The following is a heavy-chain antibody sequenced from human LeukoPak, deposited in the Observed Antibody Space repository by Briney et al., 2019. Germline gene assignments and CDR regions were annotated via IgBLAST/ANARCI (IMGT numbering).Heavy chain of an antibody. CDR1: GFTFDDYA. V-gene: IGHV3-30*04. CDR3: ASHANFEYSSSSGFDY. CDR2: ISYDGSNK. D-gene: IGHD6-6*01. J-gene: IGHJ4*02. Sequence: PGGSLRLSCAASGFTFDDYAMHWVRQAPGKGLEWVAVISYDGSNKYYADSVKGRFTISRDNSKNTLYLQMNSLRAEDTAVYYCASHANFEYSSSSGFDYWGQGTLVTVSS.